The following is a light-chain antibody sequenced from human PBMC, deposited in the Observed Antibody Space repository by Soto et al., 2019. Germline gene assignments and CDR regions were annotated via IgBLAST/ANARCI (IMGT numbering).Light chain of an antibody. J-gene: IGLJ1*01. CDR1: SSDVGGYNY. V-gene: IGLV2-8*01. Sequence: QSELTQPPSASGSPGQSVTISCTGTSSDVGGYNYVSWYQQHPGKAPKLMIYEVSKRPSGVPHRFFGSKSGNTASLTVSGLQAEDEADYYCSSYAGNKNVFGTGTKVTVL. CDR3: SSYAGNKNV. CDR2: EVS.